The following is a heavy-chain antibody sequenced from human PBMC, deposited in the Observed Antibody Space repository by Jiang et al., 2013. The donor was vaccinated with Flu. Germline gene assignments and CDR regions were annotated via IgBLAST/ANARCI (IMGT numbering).Heavy chain of an antibody. V-gene: IGHV3-48*03. Sequence: RLSCAASGFTFSSFEMNWVRQTPGEGLEWISYISASGNTIYYAGSVKGRFTVSRDNAKNSLYLQMNGLRAEDTAVYFCARDPGAGFPPLYFDFWGKGVLVTVSS. J-gene: IGHJ4*02. CDR1: GFTFSSFE. CDR3: ARDPGAGFPPLYFDF. CDR2: ISASGNTI. D-gene: IGHD1-26*01.